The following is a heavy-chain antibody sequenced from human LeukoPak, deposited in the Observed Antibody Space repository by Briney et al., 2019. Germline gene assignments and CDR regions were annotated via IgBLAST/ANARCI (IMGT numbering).Heavy chain of an antibody. J-gene: IGHJ4*02. Sequence: GGSLRLSCAASGFTFNSYALSWVRQAPGRGLEWVSGISVRGGSTYYADSVKGRFTISRDNAKNSLYLQMNSLRAEDTAVYYCARGGWGIAVAGGLYFDYWGQGTLVTVSS. CDR1: GFTFNSYA. V-gene: IGHV3-23*01. CDR3: ARGGWGIAVAGGLYFDY. CDR2: ISVRGGST. D-gene: IGHD6-19*01.